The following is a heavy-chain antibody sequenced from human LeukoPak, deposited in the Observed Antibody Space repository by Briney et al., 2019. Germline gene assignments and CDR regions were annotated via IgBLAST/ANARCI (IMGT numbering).Heavy chain of an antibody. CDR2: INPNSGGT. CDR1: GYTFTDYY. D-gene: IGHD2-21*02. Sequence: GASVKVSCKASGYTFTDYYMHWVRQAPGQGLEWMGWINPNSGGTNYAQKFQGRVTMTRDTSISTAYMELGRLRSDDTAVYYCARDSKVVTAIYSVRDAFDIWGQGTMVTVSS. CDR3: ARDSKVVTAIYSVRDAFDI. V-gene: IGHV1-2*02. J-gene: IGHJ3*02.